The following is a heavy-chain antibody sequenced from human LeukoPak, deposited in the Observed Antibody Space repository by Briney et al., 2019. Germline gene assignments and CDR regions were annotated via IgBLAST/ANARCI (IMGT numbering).Heavy chain of an antibody. CDR3: AKGQMVLSPYYFDY. CDR1: GFTFSSYG. J-gene: IGHJ4*02. V-gene: IGHV3-30*18. Sequence: GGSLRLSCAASGFTFSSYGMHWVRQAPGKGLEWVAVISYDGSNKYYADSVKGRFTISRDNSKNTLYLQMNSLRAEDTAVYYCAKGQMVLSPYYFDYWGQGTLVTVSS. D-gene: IGHD3-10*01. CDR2: ISYDGSNK.